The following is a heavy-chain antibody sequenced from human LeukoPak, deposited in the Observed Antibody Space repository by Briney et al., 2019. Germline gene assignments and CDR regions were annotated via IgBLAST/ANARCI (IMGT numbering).Heavy chain of an antibody. CDR3: ARVCSGGSCRNDY. Sequence: PGGSLRLSCAASGFTFSRCAINWVRQPPGKGLEWIGEINHSGSTNYNPSLKSRVTISVDTSKNQFSLKLSSVTAADTAVYYCARVCSGGSCRNDYWGQGTLVTVSS. CDR1: GFTFSRCA. J-gene: IGHJ4*02. D-gene: IGHD2-15*01. CDR2: INHSGST. V-gene: IGHV4-34*01.